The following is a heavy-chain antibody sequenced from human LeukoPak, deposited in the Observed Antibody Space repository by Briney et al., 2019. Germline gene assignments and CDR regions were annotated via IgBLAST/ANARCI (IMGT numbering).Heavy chain of an antibody. J-gene: IGHJ4*02. CDR3: ASCYDSSGYGDY. Sequence: ASVKVSCKASGGTYSSYAISWVRQAPGQGLEWLGGIIPIFGTANYAQKFQGRVTITTDESTSTAYMELSSLRSEDTAVYYCASCYDSSGYGDYWGQGTLVTVSS. CDR2: IIPIFGTA. V-gene: IGHV1-69*05. D-gene: IGHD3-22*01. CDR1: GGTYSSYA.